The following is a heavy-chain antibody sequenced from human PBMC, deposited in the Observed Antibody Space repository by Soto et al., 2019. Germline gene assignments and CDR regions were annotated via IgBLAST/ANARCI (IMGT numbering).Heavy chain of an antibody. J-gene: IGHJ4*02. V-gene: IGHV1-18*01. CDR2: ISVYNGNT. CDR1: GYTFNSAG. CDR3: ARDRRNNFGEYGRFDY. D-gene: IGHD4-17*01. Sequence: ASVKVSCKASGYTFNSAGIAWVRQAPGQGLEWMGWISVYNGNTNFAQKFQGRVTMTTDTSTSTAYMELRSLRSNDTAVYYCARDRRNNFGEYGRFDYWGQGTLVTVSS.